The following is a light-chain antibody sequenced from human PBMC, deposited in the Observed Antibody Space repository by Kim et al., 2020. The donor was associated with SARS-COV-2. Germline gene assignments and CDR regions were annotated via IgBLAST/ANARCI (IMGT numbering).Light chain of an antibody. Sequence: GQSLTSSCTGTSTDVGVYNNVSWYQQHPGKAPNLMIYDVSNRPSGVSNRFSGSKSGNTASLTISGLQADDEADYYCSSYTSSSTYVFGTGTKLTVL. J-gene: IGLJ1*01. CDR3: SSYTSSSTYV. CDR2: DVS. V-gene: IGLV2-14*03. CDR1: STDVGVYNN.